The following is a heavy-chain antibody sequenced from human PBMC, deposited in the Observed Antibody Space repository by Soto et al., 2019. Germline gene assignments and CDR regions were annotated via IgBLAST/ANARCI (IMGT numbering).Heavy chain of an antibody. D-gene: IGHD3-10*01. Sequence: QVQLVQSGAEVKKPGASVKVSCKASGYTFTSYDINWVRQATGQGLEWMGWMNPNSANTDYAQKSPGRVTMTTNTPISKAYMELSSLRSEDTAVYYCARGHYYGSGSSSYGMVVWGPGTTVTVSS. J-gene: IGHJ6*02. CDR2: MNPNSANT. V-gene: IGHV1-8*01. CDR3: ARGHYYGSGSSSYGMVV. CDR1: GYTFTSYD.